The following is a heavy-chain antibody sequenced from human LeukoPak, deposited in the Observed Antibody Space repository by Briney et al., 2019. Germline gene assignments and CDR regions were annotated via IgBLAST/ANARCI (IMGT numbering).Heavy chain of an antibody. CDR1: GGSISSASYY. V-gene: IGHV4-61*02. CDR2: IYTSGST. D-gene: IGHD6-13*01. J-gene: IGHJ4*02. CDR3: AMRERLAAAFDY. Sequence: PSQTLSLTCTVSGGSISSASYYWSWIRQPAGKGLEWIGRIYTSGSTNYNPSLKSRVTISVDTSKNQFSLKLSSVTAADTAVCYCAMRERLAAAFDYWGQGTLVTVSS.